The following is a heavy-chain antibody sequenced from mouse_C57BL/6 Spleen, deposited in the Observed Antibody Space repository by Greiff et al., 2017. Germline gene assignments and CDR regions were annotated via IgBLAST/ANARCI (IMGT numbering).Heavy chain of an antibody. CDR3: ARGDYDGFDY. CDR2: INPNNGGT. J-gene: IGHJ2*01. V-gene: IGHV1-26*01. CDR1: GYTFTDYY. Sequence: EVQLQQSGPELVKPGASVKISCKASGYTFTDYYMNWVKQSHGKSLEWIGDINPNNGGTSYNQKFKGKATLTVDKSSSTAYMELRSLISEDSAVYYCARGDYDGFDYWGQGTTLTVSS. D-gene: IGHD2-4*01.